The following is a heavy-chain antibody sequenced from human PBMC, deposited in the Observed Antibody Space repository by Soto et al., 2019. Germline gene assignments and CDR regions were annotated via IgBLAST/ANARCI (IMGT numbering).Heavy chain of an antibody. CDR1: GYSFDGYW. V-gene: IGHV5-10-1*01. CDR3: ARQIYDSDTGPNFQYYFDS. D-gene: IGHD3-22*01. J-gene: IGHJ4*02. Sequence: GESLKISCKGSGYSFDGYWITWVRQKPGKGLEWMGRIDPSDSQTYYSPSFRGHVTISVTKSITTVFLQWSSLRASDTAMYYCARQIYDSDTGPNFQYYFDSWGQGTLVTVSS. CDR2: IDPSDSQT.